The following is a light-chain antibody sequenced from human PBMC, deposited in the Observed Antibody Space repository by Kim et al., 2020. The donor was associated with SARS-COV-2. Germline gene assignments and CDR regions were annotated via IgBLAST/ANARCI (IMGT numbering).Light chain of an antibody. V-gene: IGLV2-14*03. Sequence: GQSITISCTRTSSDIGGYEYVAWYQQHPGKAPKLIIFDVRDRPSGVSKRFSGSKSGNTASLTISSLQPEDEADYYCFSYTKSGSYVFGTATRVTVL. CDR2: DVR. CDR1: SSDIGGYEY. J-gene: IGLJ1*01. CDR3: FSYTKSGSYV.